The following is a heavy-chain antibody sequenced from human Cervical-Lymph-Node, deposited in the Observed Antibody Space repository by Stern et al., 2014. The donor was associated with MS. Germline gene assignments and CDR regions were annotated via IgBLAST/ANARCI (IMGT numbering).Heavy chain of an antibody. V-gene: IGHV1-18*01. J-gene: IGHJ4*02. CDR1: GYTFTSYG. Sequence: VQLVESGAEVKKPGASVTVSCKASGYTFTSYGISWVRQAPGPGLEWMGWINGYNGNTNYAQKFQGRVTMTTDTSTSTVDMELGSLRSDDTAVYYCARESHNPFDYWGQGTLVTVSS. CDR3: ARESHNPFDY. CDR2: INGYNGNT.